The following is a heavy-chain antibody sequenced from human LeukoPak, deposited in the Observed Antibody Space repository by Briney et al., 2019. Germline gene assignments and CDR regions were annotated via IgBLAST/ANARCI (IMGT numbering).Heavy chain of an antibody. J-gene: IGHJ2*01. CDR2: INPNSGGT. D-gene: IGHD6-19*01. CDR1: GYTFTGYY. V-gene: IGHV1-2*02. Sequence: ASVKVSCKASGYTFTGYYLHWVRQAPGQGLEWMGWINPNSGGTNYAQKFQGRVTMTKDTSISTAYMELTRLRSDDTAGYYCARYSSGWYFDLWGRGTLVTVSS. CDR3: ARYSSGWYFDL.